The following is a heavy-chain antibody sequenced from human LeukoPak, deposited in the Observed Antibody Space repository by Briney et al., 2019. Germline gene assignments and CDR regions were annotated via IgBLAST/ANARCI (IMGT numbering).Heavy chain of an antibody. CDR1: GYSFTTDW. V-gene: IGHV5-51*01. CDR3: ARGGSGWFHNYDY. J-gene: IGHJ4*02. CDR2: IDPGDSDT. Sequence: GESLKISCKGSGYSFTTDWIVWVRQMPGKGLEWMGIIDPGDSDTRYSPSFQGQVTISVDKSISTAFLQWSSLKASDTALYYCARGGSGWFHNYDYWGQGTLVTVSS. D-gene: IGHD6-19*01.